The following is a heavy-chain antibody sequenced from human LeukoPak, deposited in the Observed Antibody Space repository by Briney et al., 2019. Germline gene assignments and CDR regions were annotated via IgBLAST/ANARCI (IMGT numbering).Heavy chain of an antibody. CDR3: ARGRHCSSTSCYNYYYYGMDV. Sequence: SVKVSCKASGGTFSSYTISWVRQAPGQGLEWMGRIIPILGIANYAQKFQGRVTITADKSTSTAYMELSSLRSEDTAVYYCARGRHCSSTSCYNYYYYGMDVWGQGTTVTVSS. D-gene: IGHD2-2*02. V-gene: IGHV1-69*02. CDR1: GGTFSSYT. J-gene: IGHJ6*02. CDR2: IIPILGIA.